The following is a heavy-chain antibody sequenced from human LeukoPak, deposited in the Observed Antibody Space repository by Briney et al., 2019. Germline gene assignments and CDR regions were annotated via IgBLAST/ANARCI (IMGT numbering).Heavy chain of an antibody. V-gene: IGHV4-59*11. CDR2: ISYTGTT. J-gene: IGHJ4*02. Sequence: SETLSLTCTVSGCSISSHYWNWIRQPPGQGLEWIGYISYTGTTNYNPSLKSRVTISVDTSKSQFSLKLSSVTAADTAVYYCARGEDWKSTTFDYWGQGTLVTVSS. CDR1: GCSISSHY. D-gene: IGHD1-1*01. CDR3: ARGEDWKSTTFDY.